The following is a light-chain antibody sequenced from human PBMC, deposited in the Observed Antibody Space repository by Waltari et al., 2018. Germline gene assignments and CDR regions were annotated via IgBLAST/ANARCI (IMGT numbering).Light chain of an antibody. J-gene: IGLJ2*01. Sequence: QSALTQPASVSGSPGPSITIPCTGTSSDIGSYNYVSWYQQHPGKAPKLIIFDVTNRPSGVSNRFSGSKSGNTASLIISGLQGEDEADYYCSSYMDTTALELSGGGTSLTVL. CDR3: SSYMDTTALEL. CDR2: DVT. CDR1: SSDIGSYNY. V-gene: IGLV2-14*03.